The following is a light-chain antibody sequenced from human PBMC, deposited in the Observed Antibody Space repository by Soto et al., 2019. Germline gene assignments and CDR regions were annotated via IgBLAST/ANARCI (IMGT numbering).Light chain of an antibody. CDR1: QNVSTY. Sequence: EIVLTQSPATLSLSPGERATLSCRASQNVSTYLAWYQQKPGQAPRLLIYDASNRATGIPARFSGSGSGTEFSLTISSLQSEDVAIYYCQQYNNWPYTLGQGTKLEIQ. CDR2: DAS. V-gene: IGKV3-11*01. J-gene: IGKJ2*01. CDR3: QQYNNWPYT.